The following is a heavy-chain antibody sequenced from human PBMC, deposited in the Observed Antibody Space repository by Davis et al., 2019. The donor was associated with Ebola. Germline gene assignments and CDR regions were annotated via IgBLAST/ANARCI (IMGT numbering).Heavy chain of an antibody. Sequence: SETLSLTCTVPGGSISSYYWSWIRQPPGKGLEWFGYIYYSGSTNYNPSLKSRVTISVDTSKNQFSLKLSSVTAADTAVYYCARGIVGATLWGQGTLVTVSS. J-gene: IGHJ4*02. D-gene: IGHD1-26*01. CDR3: ARGIVGATL. V-gene: IGHV4-59*08. CDR1: GGSISSYY. CDR2: IYYSGST.